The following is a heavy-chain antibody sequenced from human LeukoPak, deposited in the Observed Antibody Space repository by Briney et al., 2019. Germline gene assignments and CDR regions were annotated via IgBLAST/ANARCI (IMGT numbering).Heavy chain of an antibody. CDR3: ARDSQRWLLPRHFGY. D-gene: IGHD6-25*01. V-gene: IGHV4-31*03. J-gene: IGHJ4*02. Sequence: SETLSLTCTVSGGSISSGGYYWSWIRQHPGKGLEWIGYIYYSGSTYYNPSLKSRVTISVDTSKNQFSLKLSSVTAADTAVYYCARDSQRWLLPRHFGYWGQGTLVTVSS. CDR1: GGSISSGGYY. CDR2: IYYSGST.